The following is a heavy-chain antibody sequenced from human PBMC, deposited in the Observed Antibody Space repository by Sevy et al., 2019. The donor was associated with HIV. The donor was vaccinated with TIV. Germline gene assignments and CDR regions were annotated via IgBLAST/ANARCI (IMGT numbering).Heavy chain of an antibody. Sequence: GGSLRLSCAASGFTFRSFSMHWVRQAPGKWLEWVTTVSYDGSNTYYADSVKGRFAVFRDNSRNLLNLQMINLRPEDTAVYYCALERLSSDVAEYFQNWGQGTPVTVSS. CDR1: GFTFRSFS. D-gene: IGHD1-1*01. J-gene: IGHJ1*01. CDR3: ALERLSSDVAEYFQN. CDR2: VSYDGSNT. V-gene: IGHV3-30*09.